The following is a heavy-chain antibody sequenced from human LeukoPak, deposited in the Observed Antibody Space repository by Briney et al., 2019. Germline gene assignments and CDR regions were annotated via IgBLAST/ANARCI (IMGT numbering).Heavy chain of an antibody. D-gene: IGHD3-22*01. Sequence: HPGGSLRLSCEGSGFTFSSFEMNWVRQAPGKGLEWLSYIGSGGRTIYYADSVKGRFTISRDNARNSLYLQMNSLRAEHTAVYHCAREDSRDALDIWGQGTMVTVSS. CDR1: GFTFSSFE. CDR3: AREDSRDALDI. J-gene: IGHJ3*02. CDR2: IGSGGRTI. V-gene: IGHV3-48*03.